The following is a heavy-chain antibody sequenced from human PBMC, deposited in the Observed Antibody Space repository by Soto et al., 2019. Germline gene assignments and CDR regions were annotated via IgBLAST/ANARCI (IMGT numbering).Heavy chain of an antibody. CDR2: IRYDGSKE. D-gene: IGHD3-10*01. CDR3: ARDRTYFGSGAVGMDV. CDR1: GFSFSSYG. V-gene: IGHV3-33*07. J-gene: IGHJ6*02. Sequence: GGSVRLSCAASGFSFSSYGMYWVRQAPGKGLEWLANIRYDGSKEYYADFVKGRFTISRDNSKNTLYLQMNSLRAEDTAVYYCARDRTYFGSGAVGMDVWGQGTTVTVSS.